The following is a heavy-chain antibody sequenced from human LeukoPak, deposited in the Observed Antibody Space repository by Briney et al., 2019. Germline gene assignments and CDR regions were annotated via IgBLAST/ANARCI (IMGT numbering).Heavy chain of an antibody. Sequence: PSETLSLTCTVSGGAISSYFFSWIRQPPGKGLEWIGYMYYRGSTNYNPSLKSRVTISVDTSKNQFSLKLGSVTAADTAVYYCARHSATYGLDYWGQGTLVTVSS. CDR1: GGAISSYF. J-gene: IGHJ4*02. CDR2: MYYRGST. CDR3: ARHSATYGLDY. D-gene: IGHD1-26*01. V-gene: IGHV4-59*01.